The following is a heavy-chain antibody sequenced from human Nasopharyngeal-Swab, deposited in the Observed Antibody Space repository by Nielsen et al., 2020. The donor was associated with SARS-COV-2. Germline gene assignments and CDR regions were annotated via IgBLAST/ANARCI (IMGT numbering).Heavy chain of an antibody. J-gene: IGHJ6*03. CDR1: GVSIHSGAYY. Sequence: SQTLSLTCGVSGVSIHSGAYYWTWLRQLPGKGLEWIGNIYFGGTYYNPSLESRLIISMGTSKNQFSLTLASVTAADTAVYYCARDRRTGYMDVWGKGTAVTVSS. V-gene: IGHV4-31*02. CDR3: ARDRRTGYMDV. D-gene: IGHD1-14*01. CDR2: IYFGGT.